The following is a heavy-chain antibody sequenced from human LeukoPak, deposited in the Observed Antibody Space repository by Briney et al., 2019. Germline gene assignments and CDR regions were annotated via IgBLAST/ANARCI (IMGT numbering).Heavy chain of an antibody. V-gene: IGHV3-48*03. CDR3: ARDPRPVSGSYYCDY. CDR1: GFTFSSYE. Sequence: PGGSLRLSCAASGFTFSSYEMNWVRQAPGKGLEWVSYISSSGSTIYYADSVKGRFTISRDNAKNSLYLQMNSLRAEDTAVYYCARDPRPVSGSYYCDYWGQGTLVTVSS. CDR2: ISSSGSTI. J-gene: IGHJ4*02. D-gene: IGHD1-26*01.